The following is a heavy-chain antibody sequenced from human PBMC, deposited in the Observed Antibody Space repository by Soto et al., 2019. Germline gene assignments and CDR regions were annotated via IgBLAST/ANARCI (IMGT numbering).Heavy chain of an antibody. CDR1: GFTFSSYA. D-gene: IGHD2-15*01. Sequence: GGSLRLSCAASGFTFSSYAMHWVRQAPGKGLEWVAVISYDGSNKYYADSVKGRFTISRDNSKNTLYLQMNSLRAEDTAVYYCAKVYCSGGSCYYYMDVWGKGTTVTVSS. V-gene: IGHV3-30*18. J-gene: IGHJ6*03. CDR2: ISYDGSNK. CDR3: AKVYCSGGSCYYYMDV.